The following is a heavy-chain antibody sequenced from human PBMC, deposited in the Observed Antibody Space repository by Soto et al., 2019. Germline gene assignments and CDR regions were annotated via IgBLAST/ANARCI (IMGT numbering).Heavy chain of an antibody. D-gene: IGHD6-19*01. CDR2: IKGDGSAS. Sequence: EVQLEESGGDLVQPGGSLRLSCAASGFTFSNYWMSWVRQAPGKGLEWVANIKGDGSASNYVDSVRGRFSISRDNAKTSLYVQMNSLRVEDTAVYYCARDTGYHSGGGNWGQGTLVTVSS. CDR3: ARDTGYHSGGGN. V-gene: IGHV3-7*04. CDR1: GFTFSNYW. J-gene: IGHJ4*02.